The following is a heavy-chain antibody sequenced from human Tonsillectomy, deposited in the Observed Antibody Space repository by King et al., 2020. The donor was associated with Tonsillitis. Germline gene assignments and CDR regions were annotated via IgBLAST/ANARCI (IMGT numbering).Heavy chain of an antibody. CDR2: INPGGGST. CDR1: GYTFTSYY. J-gene: IGHJ3*02. D-gene: IGHD2-15*01. CDR3: ATSDGQGWLDAFHI. V-gene: IGHV1-46*03. Sequence: VQLVQSGAEVKRPGASVKVSCKASGYTFTSYYMHWVRQAPGQGLEWMGIINPGGGSTSYAQKFKGRVTMTRDTSTSTVYMELSSLRSEDTAVYYCATSDGQGWLDAFHIWGQGTMVTVSS.